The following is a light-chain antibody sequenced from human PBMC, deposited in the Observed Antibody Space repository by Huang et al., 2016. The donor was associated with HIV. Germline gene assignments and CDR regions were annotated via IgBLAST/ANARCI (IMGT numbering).Light chain of an antibody. CDR3: QQYGSTPLT. J-gene: IGKJ4*01. Sequence: EIVLTQTPATLSLSPGERVTLSCGASQSVPGNHLAWYQKKPGLAPRLLIYDASNRATDIPDRFSGSWSGTDFTLTISRLEPEDFAVYYCQQYGSTPLTFGGGTKVEI. CDR2: DAS. V-gene: IGKV3D-20*01. CDR1: QSVPGNH.